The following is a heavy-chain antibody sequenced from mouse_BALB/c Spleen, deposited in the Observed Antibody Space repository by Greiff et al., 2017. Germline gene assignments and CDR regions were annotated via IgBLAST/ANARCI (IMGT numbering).Heavy chain of an antibody. CDR3: ARGKYGNYLDY. J-gene: IGHJ2*01. CDR1: GYSFTSYY. CDR2: IDPFNGGT. D-gene: IGHD2-10*02. Sequence: EVQLQQSGPELMKPGASVKISCKASGYSFTSYYMHWVKQSHGKSLEWIGYIDPFNGGTSYNQKFKGKATLTVDKSSSTAYMHLSSLTSEDSAVYYCARGKYGNYLDYWGQGTTLTVSS. V-gene: IGHV1S135*01.